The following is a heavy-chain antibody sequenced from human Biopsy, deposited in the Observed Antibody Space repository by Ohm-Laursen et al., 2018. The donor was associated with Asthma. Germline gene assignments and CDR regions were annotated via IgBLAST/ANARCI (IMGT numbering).Heavy chain of an antibody. V-gene: IGHV3-30*18. CDR3: AKDTEGRYDFWSGLSYNYYGMDV. D-gene: IGHD3-3*01. CDR2: ISYDGSNK. CDR1: GFTFSSYG. Sequence: SLRLSCAAAGFTFSSYGMYWVRQAPGKGLEWVAVISYDGSNKYYADSVKGRFTISRDNSKNTLYLQMNSLRAEDTAVYYCAKDTEGRYDFWSGLSYNYYGMDVWGQGTTVTVSS. J-gene: IGHJ6*02.